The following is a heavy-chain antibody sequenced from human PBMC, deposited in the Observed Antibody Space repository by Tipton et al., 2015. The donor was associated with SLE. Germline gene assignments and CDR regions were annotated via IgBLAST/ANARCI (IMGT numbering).Heavy chain of an antibody. V-gene: IGHV4-4*07. J-gene: IGHJ4*02. CDR3: AREDVGYCNGGSCPYYIDY. Sequence: TLSLTCSVFGGSLSGYYWNWIRQPAGKGLEWIGRVYSGGNTDYNPSLKSRVTMSVDTSKNQFSLKVNSVTAADTAMYFCAREDVGYCNGGSCPYYIDYWGQGTLVTVSS. CDR1: GGSLSGYY. CDR2: VYSGGNT. D-gene: IGHD2-15*01.